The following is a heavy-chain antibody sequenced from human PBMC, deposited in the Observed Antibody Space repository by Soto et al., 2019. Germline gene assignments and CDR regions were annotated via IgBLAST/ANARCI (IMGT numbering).Heavy chain of an antibody. CDR3: SRGQGAAIGDYYYHGMDV. J-gene: IGHJ6*02. Sequence: EVQLMESGGGLVQPGGSLKLSCTASGFIFSGSAIHWVRQASGKGLEWVGRIRSRANNYATSSAASVKGRFFFSRDDSKNTAYLQMNTLKTEDTAVYYCSRGQGAAIGDYYYHGMDVWGQGTTVTVSS. CDR1: GFIFSGSA. V-gene: IGHV3-73*02. D-gene: IGHD2-2*02. CDR2: IRSRANNYAT.